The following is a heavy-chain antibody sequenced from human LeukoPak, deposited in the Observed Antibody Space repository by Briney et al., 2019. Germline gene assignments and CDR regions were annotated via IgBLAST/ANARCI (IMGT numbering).Heavy chain of an antibody. V-gene: IGHV1-8*03. CDR2: MNPNSGNT. Sequence: GASVKVSCKXSGYTFTSYDINWVPQATGQGLEWMGRMNPNSGNTGYAQKFQGRVTITRNTSISTAYMELSSLRSEDTAVYYCARTYSYWSGYPTLGYWGQGTLVTVSS. J-gene: IGHJ4*02. CDR3: ARTYSYWSGYPTLGY. CDR1: GYTFTSYD. D-gene: IGHD3-3*01.